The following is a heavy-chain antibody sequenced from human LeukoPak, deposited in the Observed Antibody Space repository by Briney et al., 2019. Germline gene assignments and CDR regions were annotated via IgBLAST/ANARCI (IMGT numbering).Heavy chain of an antibody. CDR1: GFTFSTYA. V-gene: IGHV3-23*01. J-gene: IGHJ4*02. Sequence: PGGSLRLSCAASGFTFSTYAMNWVRQAPGKGLEWVSVISGSGSNTYYADSVKGRFTISRDNSKNTLYLQMNSLRAEDTAVYYCARSYDYVWGSYRPPDYWGQGTLVTVSS. CDR2: ISGSGSNT. D-gene: IGHD3-16*02. CDR3: ARSYDYVWGSYRPPDY.